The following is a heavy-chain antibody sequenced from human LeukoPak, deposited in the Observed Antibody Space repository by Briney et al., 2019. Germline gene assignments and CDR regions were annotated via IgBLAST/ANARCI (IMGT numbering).Heavy chain of an antibody. CDR3: SRWSHGAAGTKDGWFDP. D-gene: IGHD6-13*01. J-gene: IGHJ5*02. CDR1: GFTFDDYA. Sequence: GGSLRLSCAASGFTFDDYAMHWVRQAPGKGLEWVSGISWNSGSIGYADSVKGRFTISRDNAKNSLYLQMNSLRAEDTALYYCSRWSHGAAGTKDGWFDPWGQGTLVTVSS. V-gene: IGHV3-9*01. CDR2: ISWNSGSI.